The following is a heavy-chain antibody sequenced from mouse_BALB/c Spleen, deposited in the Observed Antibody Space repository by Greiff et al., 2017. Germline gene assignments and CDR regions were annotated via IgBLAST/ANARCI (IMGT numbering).Heavy chain of an antibody. CDR1: GYSITSGYY. CDR2: ISYDGSN. V-gene: IGHV3-6*02. D-gene: IGHD3-2*02. J-gene: IGHJ2*01. CDR3: ARREANQGFNY. Sequence: EVQLQESGPGLVKPSQSLSLTCSVTGYSITSGYYWNWIRQFPGNTLEWMGYISYDGSNNYNPSLKNRISITRDTSKNQFFLKLNSVTTEDTATYDCARREANQGFNYGGQGTTLTVSA.